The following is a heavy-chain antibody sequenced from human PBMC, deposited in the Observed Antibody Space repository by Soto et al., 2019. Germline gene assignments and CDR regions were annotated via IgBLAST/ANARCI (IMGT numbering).Heavy chain of an antibody. V-gene: IGHV4-39*07. Sequence: SETLSLTCTFSGCSISSSSYYWGWIRQPPGKGLEWLGEIYHTGHTNYNPSLKSRVTISADKSKNQFSLTLKSLTAADTAVYYCARDLLNSRGSNFEIWGRGTLVTVSS. CDR3: ARDLLNSRGSNFEI. J-gene: IGHJ4*02. D-gene: IGHD3-22*01. CDR1: GCSISSSSYY. CDR2: IYHTGHT.